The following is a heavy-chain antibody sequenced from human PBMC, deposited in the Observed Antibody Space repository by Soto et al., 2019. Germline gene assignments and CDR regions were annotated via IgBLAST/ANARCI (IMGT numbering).Heavy chain of an antibody. CDR3: ARELRFLEWLSAPYGMDV. J-gene: IGHJ6*02. D-gene: IGHD3-3*01. CDR2: IYYRSKWYN. Sequence: SETLSLTCAISGDSVSSNSAAWNWIRQSPSRGLEWLGRIYYRSKWYNDYAVSVKSRITINPDTSKNQFSLQLNSVTPEDTAVYYCARELRFLEWLSAPYGMDVWGQGTTVTVS. CDR1: GDSVSSNSAA. V-gene: IGHV6-1*01.